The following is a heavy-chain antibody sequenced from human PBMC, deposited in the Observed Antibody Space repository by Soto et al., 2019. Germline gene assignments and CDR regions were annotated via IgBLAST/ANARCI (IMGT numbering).Heavy chain of an antibody. CDR3: ARRVGATWMYYFDY. Sequence: SETLSLTCTVSGGSISSSSYYWGWIRQPPGKGLEWIGSIYYSGSTYYNPSLKSRVTISVDTSKNQFSLKLSSVTAADTAVYYCARRVGATWMYYFDYWGQGTRVTVSS. D-gene: IGHD1-26*01. V-gene: IGHV4-39*01. J-gene: IGHJ4*02. CDR2: IYYSGST. CDR1: GGSISSSSYY.